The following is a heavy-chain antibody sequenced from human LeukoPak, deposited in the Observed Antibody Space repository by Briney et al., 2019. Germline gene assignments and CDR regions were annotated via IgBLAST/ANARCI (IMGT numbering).Heavy chain of an antibody. V-gene: IGHV1-69*04. J-gene: IGHJ3*02. CDR3: ATQTNTAMVFNAFDI. CDR2: IIPILGIA. D-gene: IGHD5-18*01. CDR1: GGTFISYA. Sequence: SVKVSCKASGGTFISYAISWVRQAPGQGLEWMGRIIPILGIANYAQKFQGRVTITADKSTSTAYMELSSLRSEDTAVYYCATQTNTAMVFNAFDIWGQGTMVTVSS.